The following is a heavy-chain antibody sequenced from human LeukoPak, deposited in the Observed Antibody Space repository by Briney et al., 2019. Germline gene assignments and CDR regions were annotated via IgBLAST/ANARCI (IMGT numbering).Heavy chain of an antibody. V-gene: IGHV4-31*03. CDR2: IYYSGST. Sequence: PSQTPSLTCTVSGGSISSGGYYWSWIRQHPGKGLEWIGYIYYSGSTYYNPSLKSRVTISVDTSKNQFSLKLSSVTAADTAVYYCARALKGQIVVVRVGWFDPWGQGTLVTVSS. CDR3: ARALKGQIVVVRVGWFDP. D-gene: IGHD2-2*01. CDR1: GGSISSGGYY. J-gene: IGHJ5*02.